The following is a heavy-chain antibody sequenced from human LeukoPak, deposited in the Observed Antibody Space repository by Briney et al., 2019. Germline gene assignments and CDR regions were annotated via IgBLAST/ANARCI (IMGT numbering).Heavy chain of an antibody. J-gene: IGHJ4*02. CDR1: GYTFTSYG. D-gene: IGHD5-12*01. Sequence: GASVKVSCKASGYTFTSYGISWVRQAPGQGLEWMGWISAYNGNTIYAQKLQGRVTMTIDTSTSTAYMELRSLRSDDTAMYYCARFPLGGYSGYDYVGYFDYWGQGTLVTVSS. CDR2: ISAYNGNT. CDR3: ARFPLGGYSGYDYVGYFDY. V-gene: IGHV1-18*01.